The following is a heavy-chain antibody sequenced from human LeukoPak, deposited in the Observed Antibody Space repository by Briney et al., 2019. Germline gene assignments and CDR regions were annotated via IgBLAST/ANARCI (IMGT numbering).Heavy chain of an antibody. Sequence: PSETLSLTCTVSGGSISSSGYCWGWIRQPPGRGLEWMGSICYPGTTYYNPSLKSRVTISVDTSKNQFSLKLSSVTAADTAVYYCARHMIVVVTDLGWFDPWGQGTLVTVSS. CDR1: GGSISSSGYC. CDR3: ARHMIVVVTDLGWFDP. J-gene: IGHJ5*02. CDR2: ICYPGTT. V-gene: IGHV4-39*01. D-gene: IGHD3-22*01.